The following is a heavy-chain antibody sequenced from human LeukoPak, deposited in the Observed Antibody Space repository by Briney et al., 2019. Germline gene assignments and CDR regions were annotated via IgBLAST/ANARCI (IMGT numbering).Heavy chain of an antibody. D-gene: IGHD3-22*01. J-gene: IGHJ3*02. CDR2: ISGGGGST. V-gene: IGHV3-23*01. CDR3: AKQPGITMIVVVEDAFDI. Sequence: GGSLSPSGAAPGFTFSSKALTWVRQAPGKGLGWVSAISGGGGSTYYADSVKGRFTISRDNSKNTLYLQMNSLRAEDTAVYYCAKQPGITMIVVVEDAFDIWGQGTMVTVSS. CDR1: GFTFSSKA.